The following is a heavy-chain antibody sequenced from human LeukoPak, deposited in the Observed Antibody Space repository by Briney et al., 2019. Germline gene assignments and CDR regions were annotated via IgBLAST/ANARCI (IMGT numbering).Heavy chain of an antibody. Sequence: ASVKVSCKASGYTFTSYDTNWVRQATGQGLEWMGWMNPNSGNTGYAQKFQGRVTMTRNTSISTAYMELSSLRSEDTAVYYCARRPAGSEIILGYFQHWGQGTLVTVSS. CDR3: ARRPAGSEIILGYFQH. V-gene: IGHV1-8*01. J-gene: IGHJ1*01. D-gene: IGHD3-10*01. CDR1: GYTFTSYD. CDR2: MNPNSGNT.